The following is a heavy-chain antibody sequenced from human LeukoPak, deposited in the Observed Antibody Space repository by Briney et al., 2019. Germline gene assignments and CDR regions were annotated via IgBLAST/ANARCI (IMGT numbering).Heavy chain of an antibody. CDR1: GGSISSYY. V-gene: IGHV4-59*12. CDR2: IYYSGST. D-gene: IGHD2-2*01. CDR3: ARGRAIVVVPAAFNFDY. Sequence: PSETLSLTCTVSGGSISSYYWSWIRQPPGKGLEWIGYIYYSGSTNYNPSLKSRVTISVDTSKNQFSLKLSSVTAADTAVYYCARGRAIVVVPAAFNFDYWGQGTLVTVSS. J-gene: IGHJ4*02.